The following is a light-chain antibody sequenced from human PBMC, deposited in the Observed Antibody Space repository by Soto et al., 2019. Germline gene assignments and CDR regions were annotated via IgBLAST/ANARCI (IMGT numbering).Light chain of an antibody. CDR1: QNINSW. CDR2: KAS. V-gene: IGKV1-5*03. J-gene: IGKJ5*01. CDR3: QQYNSYPIT. Sequence: DIQMTQSPSTLSASVGDRVTISCRASQNINSWLAWYQQKPGKAPHLLIYKASNLQSGVPSRFSGSGSGTEFTLTISSLQPDDFATYYCQQYNSYPITFGQGTRLEIK.